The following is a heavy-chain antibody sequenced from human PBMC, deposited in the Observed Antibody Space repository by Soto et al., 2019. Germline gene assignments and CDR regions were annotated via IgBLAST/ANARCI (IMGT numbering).Heavy chain of an antibody. D-gene: IGHD2-15*01. CDR2: ISGSGGST. CDR1: GFTFSSYA. J-gene: IGHJ4*02. V-gene: IGHV3-23*01. Sequence: PGGSLRLSCAASGFTFSSYALSSFRQPPGKGLEWVSAISGSGGSTYYADSVKGRFTISRDNSKNTLYLQMNSLRAEDTAVYYCAKDRIVVVVAADYWGQGTLVTVSS. CDR3: AKDRIVVVVAADY.